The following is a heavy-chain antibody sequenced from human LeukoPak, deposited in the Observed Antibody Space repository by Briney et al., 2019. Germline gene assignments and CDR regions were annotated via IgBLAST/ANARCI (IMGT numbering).Heavy chain of an antibody. CDR2: IYPGDSGP. J-gene: IGHJ3*01. CDR1: GYSFTSYC. V-gene: IGHV5-51*01. Sequence: GESLKISCKVSGYSFTSYCIGWVRQMPEKGLEWMGIIYPGDSGPTYSPSFQGQVTISVDKSINTAYLQWNSLQASDTAMYYCGMSGDRVPLQDDVFDVWGQGTMVTVS. D-gene: IGHD1-26*01. CDR3: GMSGDRVPLQDDVFDV.